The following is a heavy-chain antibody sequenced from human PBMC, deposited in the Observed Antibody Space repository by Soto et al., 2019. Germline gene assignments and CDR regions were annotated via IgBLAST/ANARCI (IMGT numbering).Heavy chain of an antibody. V-gene: IGHV1-69*13. CDR2: IIPIFGTA. J-gene: IGHJ4*02. CDR1: GGTFSSYA. Sequence: ASVKVSCKASGGTFSSYAISGVRQAPGQGLEWMGGIIPIFGTANCAQKFQGRVTITADESRSTAYMELSSLRSADPAVYYCARGLDGYNSPYSLDYWGQGTLVTASS. D-gene: IGHD5-12*01. CDR3: ARGLDGYNSPYSLDY.